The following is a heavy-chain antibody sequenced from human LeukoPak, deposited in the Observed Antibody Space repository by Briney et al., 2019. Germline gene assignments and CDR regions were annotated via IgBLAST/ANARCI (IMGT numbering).Heavy chain of an antibody. CDR1: GGSISSSSYY. CDR2: IYYSGST. D-gene: IGHD3-10*01. J-gene: IGHJ6*03. V-gene: IGHV4-39*01. Sequence: PSETLSLTCTVSGGSISSSSYYWCWIRQPPGKGLEWIGSIYYSGSTYYNPSLKSRVTISVDTSKNQFSLKLSSVTAADTAVYYCARLWGDLGGFGELLSSLDYYYYMDVWGKGTTVTVSS. CDR3: ARLWGDLGGFGELLSSLDYYYYMDV.